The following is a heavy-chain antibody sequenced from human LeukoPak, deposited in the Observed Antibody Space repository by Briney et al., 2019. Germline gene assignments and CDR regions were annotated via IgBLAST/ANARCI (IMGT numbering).Heavy chain of an antibody. Sequence: PGGSLGLSCAASGFTFSSYGMSWVRQAPGKGLEWVSAISGSGGSTYYADSVKGRFTISRDNSKNTLYLQMNSLRAEDTAVYYCARHNSPHIVVTTPYYFDYWGQGTLVTVSS. CDR2: ISGSGGST. CDR1: GFTFSSYG. CDR3: ARHNSPHIVVTTPYYFDY. D-gene: IGHD2-21*01. V-gene: IGHV3-23*01. J-gene: IGHJ4*02.